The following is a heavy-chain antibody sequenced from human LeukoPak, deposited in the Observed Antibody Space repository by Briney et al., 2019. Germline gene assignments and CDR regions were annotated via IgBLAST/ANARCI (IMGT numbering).Heavy chain of an antibody. CDR2: ISAYNGNT. CDR3: ARDKVAYYYDSSGYYSYYYGMDV. D-gene: IGHD3-22*01. CDR1: GYTFTSYG. Sequence: ASVTVSFKASGYTFTSYGISWVRQAPGQGLEWMGWISAYNGNTNYAQKLQGRVTMTTDTSTSTAYMELRSLRSDDTAVYYCARDKVAYYYDSSGYYSYYYGMDVWGQGTTVTVSS. J-gene: IGHJ6*02. V-gene: IGHV1-18*01.